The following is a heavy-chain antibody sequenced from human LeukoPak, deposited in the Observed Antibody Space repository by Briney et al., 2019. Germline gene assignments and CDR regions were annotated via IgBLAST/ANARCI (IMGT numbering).Heavy chain of an antibody. CDR3: ARGGYSSSWYGY. CDR1: GGSISSGGYS. J-gene: IGHJ4*02. Sequence: SQTLSLTCTVSGGSISSGGYSWSWIRQHPGKGLEWIGYIYYSGSTYYNPSLKSRVTISVDTSKNQFSLKLSSVTAADTAVYYRARGGYSSSWYGYWGQETLVTVSS. CDR2: IYYSGST. V-gene: IGHV4-31*03. D-gene: IGHD6-13*01.